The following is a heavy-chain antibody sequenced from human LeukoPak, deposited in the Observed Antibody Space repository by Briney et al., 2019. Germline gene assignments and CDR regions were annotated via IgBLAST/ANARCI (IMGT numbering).Heavy chain of an antibody. V-gene: IGHV3-9*01. J-gene: IGHJ4*02. CDR1: GFTFDDYA. D-gene: IGHD6-13*01. Sequence: GRSLRLSCAASGFTFDDYAMHWVRQAPGKGLEWVSGISWNSDSIVYADSVKGRFTISRDNAKNSLYLQMNSLRAEGTALYYCAKEFSSSWPAFDYWGQGSLVTVSS. CDR3: AKEFSSSWPAFDY. CDR2: ISWNSDSI.